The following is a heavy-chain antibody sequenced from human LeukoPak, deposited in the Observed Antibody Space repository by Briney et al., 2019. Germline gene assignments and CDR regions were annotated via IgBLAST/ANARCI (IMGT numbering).Heavy chain of an antibody. D-gene: IGHD6-13*01. CDR3: ARDSAGYTAAATDY. CDR1: GFTFSSYS. V-gene: IGHV3-48*01. CDR2: ISSSSGAI. Sequence: PGGSRRLSCAASGFTFSSYSMNWVRQAPGKGLEWVSYISSSSGAIYYADSVKGRFTISRDNAKNSLYLQMNSLGVEDTAVYYCARDSAGYTAAATDYWGQGTLVTVSS. J-gene: IGHJ4*02.